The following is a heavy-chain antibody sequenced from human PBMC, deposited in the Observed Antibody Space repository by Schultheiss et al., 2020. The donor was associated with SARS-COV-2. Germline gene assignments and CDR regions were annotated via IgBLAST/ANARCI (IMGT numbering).Heavy chain of an antibody. J-gene: IGHJ3*02. D-gene: IGHD2-2*01. V-gene: IGHV4-39*01. Sequence: SETLSLTCTVSGGSISSSSYYWGWIRQPPGKGLEWIGSIYYSGSTYYNPSLKSRVTISVDTSKNQFSLKLSSVTAADTAVYYCARHGYCSSTFCNANAFDIWGQGTMVTVSS. CDR2: IYYSGST. CDR3: ARHGYCSSTFCNANAFDI. CDR1: GGSISSSSYY.